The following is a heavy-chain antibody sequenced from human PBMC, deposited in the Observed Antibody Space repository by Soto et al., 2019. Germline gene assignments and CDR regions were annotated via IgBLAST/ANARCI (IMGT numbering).Heavy chain of an antibody. J-gene: IGHJ6*02. CDR2: IWYDGSNK. Sequence: PGGSLRLSCAASGFTFSSYGMHWVRQAPGKGLEWVAVIWYDGSNKYYADSVKGRFTISRDNSKNTLCLQMNSLRAEDTAVYYCARGAVRGVEWELEDYYGMDVWGQGTTVTVSS. V-gene: IGHV3-33*01. CDR3: ARGAVRGVEWELEDYYGMDV. CDR1: GFTFSSYG. D-gene: IGHD1-26*01.